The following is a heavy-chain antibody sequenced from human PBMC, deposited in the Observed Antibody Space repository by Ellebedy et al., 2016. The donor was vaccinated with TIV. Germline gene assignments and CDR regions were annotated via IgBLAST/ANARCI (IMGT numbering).Heavy chain of an antibody. CDR1: GFTFSNYW. Sequence: GESLKISCVASGFTFSNYWMTWVRQAPGKGLEWVANIKQDGSEKYYVDSVKGRFTISRDNAKQLLYLEMNSLRAEDTAVYYCARDKGDDNGSKFDYWGQGTLVTVSS. J-gene: IGHJ4*02. V-gene: IGHV3-7*03. CDR2: IKQDGSEK. D-gene: IGHD5-24*01. CDR3: ARDKGDDNGSKFDY.